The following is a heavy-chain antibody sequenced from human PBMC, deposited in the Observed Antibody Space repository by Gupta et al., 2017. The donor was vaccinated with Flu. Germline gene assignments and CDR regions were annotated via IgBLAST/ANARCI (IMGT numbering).Heavy chain of an antibody. Sequence: QVQLVQSATEVQKPGASVKVSCKASGYTFTYYGVSWVRQAPGQGLEWMGWISADSGNTNYALNVQGRVTMTKDTSTSTAYMELRSLRSDDTAVYYCARGYFTDLTWWGQGTLVIVSS. J-gene: IGHJ4*02. D-gene: IGHD3-3*01. CDR3: ARGYFTDLTW. CDR2: ISADSGNT. CDR1: GYTFTYYG. V-gene: IGHV1-18*01.